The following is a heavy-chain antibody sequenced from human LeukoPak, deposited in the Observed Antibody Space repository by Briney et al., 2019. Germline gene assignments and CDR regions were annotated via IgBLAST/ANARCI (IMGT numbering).Heavy chain of an antibody. CDR2: IYYSGST. D-gene: IGHD6-13*01. CDR3: ASHSSSWYYFDY. CDR1: GGSISSSSYY. V-gene: IGHV4-39*07. J-gene: IGHJ4*02. Sequence: SETLSLTCTVSGGSISSSSYYWGWIRQPPGKGLEWIGSIYYSGSTYYNPSLKSRVTISVDTSKNQFSLKLSSVTAADTAVYYCASHSSSWYYFDYWGQGTLVTVSS.